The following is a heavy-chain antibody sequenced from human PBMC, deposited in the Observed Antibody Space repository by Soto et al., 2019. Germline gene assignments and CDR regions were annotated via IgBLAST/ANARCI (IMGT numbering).Heavy chain of an antibody. V-gene: IGHV1-69*01. J-gene: IGHJ5*02. Sequence: QVQLVQSGAEVKKPGSSVKVSCKASGGTFSIYTISWVRQAPGQGLEWMGGSANSAQKFQGRLTVTADESASSGYLEWPTLTSEVTAVYYCAGEGPPYLARSGPCGQETLVIVSS. CDR2: SA. CDR1: GGTFSIYT. CDR3: AGEGPPYLARSGP.